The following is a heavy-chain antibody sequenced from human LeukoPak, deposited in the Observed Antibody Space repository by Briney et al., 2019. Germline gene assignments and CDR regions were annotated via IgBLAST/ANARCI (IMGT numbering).Heavy chain of an antibody. V-gene: IGHV3-30*18. J-gene: IGHJ6*02. Sequence: PGGSLRLSCEASGFTFSSYGRHGSRKAPAKGLKGVAVISYDGSNKYYADSVKGRFTISRDNSKNTLYLQMNSLRAEDTAVYYCAKDLTPSYYYYGMDVWGQGTTVTVSS. CDR3: AKDLTPSYYYYGMDV. CDR2: ISYDGSNK. CDR1: GFTFSSYG.